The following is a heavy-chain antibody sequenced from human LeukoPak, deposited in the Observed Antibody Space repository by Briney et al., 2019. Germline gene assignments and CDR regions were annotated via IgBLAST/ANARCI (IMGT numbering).Heavy chain of an antibody. CDR1: GGSFSGYY. CDR2: INHSGST. Sequence: PSETLSLTCAVYGGSFSGYYWSWIRQPPGKGLEWIGEINHSGSTNYNPSLKSRVTISVDTSKNQFSLKLSSVTAADTAVYYCARGPRLLWFGELLFGYGFDYWGQGTLVTVSS. CDR3: ARGPRLLWFGELLFGYGFDY. V-gene: IGHV4-34*01. D-gene: IGHD3-10*01. J-gene: IGHJ4*02.